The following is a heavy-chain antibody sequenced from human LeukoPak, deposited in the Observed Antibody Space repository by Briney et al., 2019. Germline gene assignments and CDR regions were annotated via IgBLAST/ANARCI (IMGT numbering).Heavy chain of an antibody. V-gene: IGHV4-34*01. CDR1: GGSFSGYY. Sequence: SETLSLTCAVYGGSFSGYYWSWIRQPPGKGLEWIGEIDHSGSTNYNPSLKSRVTISVDTSKNQFSLKLSSVTAADTAVYYCATSPMWFGELFGSYYMDVWGKGTTVTISS. CDR2: IDHSGST. D-gene: IGHD3-10*01. J-gene: IGHJ6*03. CDR3: ATSPMWFGELFGSYYMDV.